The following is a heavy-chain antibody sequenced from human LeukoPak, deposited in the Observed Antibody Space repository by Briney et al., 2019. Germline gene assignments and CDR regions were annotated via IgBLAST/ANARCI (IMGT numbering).Heavy chain of an antibody. CDR1: GGSFSGYY. CDR2: INHSGST. CDR3: ARGLSTPRYYYDSSGYYRTYYYMDV. Sequence: PSETLSLTCAVYGGSFSGYYWSWIRQPPGKGLEWIGEINHSGSTNYNPSLKSRVTISVDTSKNQFSLKLSSVTAADTAVYYCARGLSTPRYYYDSSGYYRTYYYMDVWGKGTTVTVS. D-gene: IGHD3-22*01. V-gene: IGHV4-34*01. J-gene: IGHJ6*03.